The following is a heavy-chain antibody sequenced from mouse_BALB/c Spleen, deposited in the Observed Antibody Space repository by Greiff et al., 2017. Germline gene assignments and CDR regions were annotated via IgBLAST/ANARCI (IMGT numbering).Heavy chain of an antibody. V-gene: IGHV5-4*02. CDR2: ISDGGSYT. CDR3: AREGALLRLRYAMDY. CDR1: GFTFSDYY. Sequence: EVQRVESGGGLVKPGGSLKLSCAASGFTFSDYYMYWVRQTPEKRLEWVATISDGGSYTYYPDSVKGRFTISRDNAKNNLYLQMSSLKSEDTAMYYCAREGALLRLRYAMDYWGQGTSVTVSS. D-gene: IGHD1-2*01. J-gene: IGHJ4*01.